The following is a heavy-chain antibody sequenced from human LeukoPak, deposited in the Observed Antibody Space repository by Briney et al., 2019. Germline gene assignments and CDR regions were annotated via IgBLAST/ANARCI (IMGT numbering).Heavy chain of an antibody. Sequence: SETLSLTCAVYGGSFSGYFWSWIRQSPGKGPEWIGEINHKGGTNYNPSLKSRVTISVDTSKNQFSLKLSSVTAADTAVYYCARDGGDNTVFDYWGQGTLVTVSS. V-gene: IGHV4-34*01. CDR1: GGSFSGYF. D-gene: IGHD2-21*02. CDR2: INHKGGT. J-gene: IGHJ4*02. CDR3: ARDGGDNTVFDY.